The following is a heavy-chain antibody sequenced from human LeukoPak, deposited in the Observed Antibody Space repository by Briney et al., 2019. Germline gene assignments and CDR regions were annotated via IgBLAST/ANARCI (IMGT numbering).Heavy chain of an antibody. V-gene: IGHV3-23*01. J-gene: IGHJ4*02. Sequence: AGGSLRLSCAASEFTFSNYAMNWVRQAPGKGLEWVSGISGSGGSTYYADSVKGRFTISRDSSKNTLFLQMNSLKPEDTAMYHCTRNRPETPLGYWGQGTLVTVSS. CDR1: EFTFSNYA. D-gene: IGHD1-14*01. CDR3: TRNRPETPLGY. CDR2: ISGSGGST.